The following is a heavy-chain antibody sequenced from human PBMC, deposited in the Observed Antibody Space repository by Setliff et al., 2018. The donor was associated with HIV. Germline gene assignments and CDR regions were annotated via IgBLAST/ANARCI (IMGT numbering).Heavy chain of an antibody. CDR1: GGSISSAYYY. CDR2: ISYSGLT. D-gene: IGHD6-13*01. CDR3: ASASRMTATGYP. Sequence: SETLSLTCTVSGGSISSAYYYWSWIRQFPGKGLEWIGYISYSGLTYYNPSLKSRPTISGDTSQNQFSLKLTSVTAADTAVYYCASASRMTATGYPWGQGTLVTVSS. V-gene: IGHV4-30-4*01. J-gene: IGHJ5*02.